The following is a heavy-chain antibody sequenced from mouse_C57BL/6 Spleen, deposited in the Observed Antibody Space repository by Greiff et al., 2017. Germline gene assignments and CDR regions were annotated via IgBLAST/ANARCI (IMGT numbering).Heavy chain of an antibody. J-gene: IGHJ3*01. V-gene: IGHV1-69*01. CDR3: ARSVDSSGRFAY. Sequence: QVQLQQPGAELVMPGASVKLSCKASGYTFTSYWIRWVKQRPGQGLEWIGEIDPCDSYTNYNQKFKGKSTLTVDKSSSTAYMQLSSLTSEDSAVYYCARSVDSSGRFAYWGQGTLVTVSA. D-gene: IGHD3-2*02. CDR2: IDPCDSYT. CDR1: GYTFTSYW.